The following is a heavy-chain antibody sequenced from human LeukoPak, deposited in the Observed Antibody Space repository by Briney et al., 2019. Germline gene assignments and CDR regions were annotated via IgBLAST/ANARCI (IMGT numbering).Heavy chain of an antibody. Sequence: PGGSLRLSCAASRFTFSSYAMSWVRQAPGKGLEWVSAISGSGGTTYYADSVKGRFTISRDNSKNTLYLQMNSLRAEDTAVYYCAKREAQRYYYDSSGTFDYWGQGTLVTVSS. V-gene: IGHV3-23*01. CDR1: RFTFSSYA. CDR2: ISGSGGTT. CDR3: AKREAQRYYYDSSGTFDY. D-gene: IGHD3-22*01. J-gene: IGHJ4*02.